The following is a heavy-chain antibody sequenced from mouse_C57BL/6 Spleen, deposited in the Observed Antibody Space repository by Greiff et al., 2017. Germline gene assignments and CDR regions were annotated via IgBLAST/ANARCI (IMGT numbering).Heavy chain of an antibody. CDR1: GYAFSSSW. V-gene: IGHV1-82*01. CDR2: IYPGDGDT. D-gene: IGHD2-3*01. J-gene: IGHJ4*01. CDR3: AREGLGYDGYCEAMGY. Sequence: QVQLQQSGPELVKPGASVKISCKASGYAFSSSWMNWVKQRPGKGLEWIGRIYPGDGDTNYTGKFKGKATLTADKSSSTAYMQLSSLTSEDSAVYLCAREGLGYDGYCEAMGYWGQGTSVTVAS.